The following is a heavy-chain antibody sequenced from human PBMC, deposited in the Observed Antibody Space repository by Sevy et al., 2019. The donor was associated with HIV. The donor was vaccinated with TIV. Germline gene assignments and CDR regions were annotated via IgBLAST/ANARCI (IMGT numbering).Heavy chain of an antibody. CDR2: ISGSGGST. CDR3: AKDVEYYDYIWGSHRPYFDY. J-gene: IGHJ4*02. CDR1: GFTFSSYA. Sequence: GESLKISCAASGFTFSSYAMSWVRQAPGKGLEWVSAISGSGGSTYYADSVKGRFTISRDNSKNTLYLKMNSLRAEDTAVYYCAKDVEYYDYIWGSHRPYFDYRGQGTLVTVSS. V-gene: IGHV3-23*01. D-gene: IGHD3-16*02.